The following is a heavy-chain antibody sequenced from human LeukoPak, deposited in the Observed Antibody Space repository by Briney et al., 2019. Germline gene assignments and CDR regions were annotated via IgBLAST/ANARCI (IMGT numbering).Heavy chain of an antibody. J-gene: IGHJ5*02. CDR3: ARGYYWFDP. V-gene: IGHV4-34*01. CDR2: INHSGST. Sequence: SETLSLTCAVCGGSFSGYYWSWIRQPPGKGLEWIGEINHSGSTNYNPSLKSRVTISVDTSKNQFSLKLSSVTAADTAVYYCARGYYWFDPWGQGTLVTVSS. CDR1: GGSFSGYY. D-gene: IGHD1-26*01.